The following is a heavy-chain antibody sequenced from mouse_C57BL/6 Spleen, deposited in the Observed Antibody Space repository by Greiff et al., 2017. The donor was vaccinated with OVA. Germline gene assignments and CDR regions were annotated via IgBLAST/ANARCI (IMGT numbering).Heavy chain of an antibody. V-gene: IGHV1-64*01. CDR1: GYTFTSYW. CDR2: IHPNSGST. D-gene: IGHD2-1*01. Sequence: QVQLQQPGAELVKPGASVKLSCKASGYTFTSYWMHWVKQRPGQGLEWIGMIHPNSGSTNYNEKFKSKATLTVDKSSSTAYMQLSSLTSEDSAVYYCARSGSLLWDLDYWGQGTTLTVSS. J-gene: IGHJ2*01. CDR3: ARSGSLLWDLDY.